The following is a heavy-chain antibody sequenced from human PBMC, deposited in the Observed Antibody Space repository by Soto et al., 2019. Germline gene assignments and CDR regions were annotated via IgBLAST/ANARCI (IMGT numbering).Heavy chain of an antibody. CDR2: ISWNSGSI. CDR1: GFTFDDYA. Sequence: AGGSLRLSCAASGFTFDDYAMHWVRQAPGKGLEWVSGISWNSGSIGYADSVKGRFTISRDNAKNSLYLQMNSLRAEDTALYYCAKDRSWKRGYFDYWGQGTLVTVSS. D-gene: IGHD2-15*01. V-gene: IGHV3-9*01. CDR3: AKDRSWKRGYFDY. J-gene: IGHJ4*02.